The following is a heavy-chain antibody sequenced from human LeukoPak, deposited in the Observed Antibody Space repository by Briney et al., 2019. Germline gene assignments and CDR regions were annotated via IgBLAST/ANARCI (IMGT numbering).Heavy chain of an antibody. Sequence: SETLSLTCNVSGASINSDTDYWGWIRQPPGKGLEWIGTVYYSGTTYYNPSLKSPVTISVDQSNNQFSLKMTSVTAADTAVYYCARVGGLGYCSSTSCRDYWGQGTLVTVSS. CDR3: ARVGGLGYCSSTSCRDY. CDR2: VYYSGTT. J-gene: IGHJ4*02. CDR1: GASINSDTDY. D-gene: IGHD2-2*01. V-gene: IGHV4-39*01.